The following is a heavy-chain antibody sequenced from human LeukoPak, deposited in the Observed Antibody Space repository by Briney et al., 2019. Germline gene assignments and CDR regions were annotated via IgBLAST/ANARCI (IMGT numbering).Heavy chain of an antibody. D-gene: IGHD3-10*01. CDR3: AKDGSHVGEVYYFDY. J-gene: IGHJ4*02. CDR2: ISGSGGST. V-gene: IGHV3-23*01. CDR1: GFTFTSYA. Sequence: GGSLRLSCAASGFTFTSYAMSWVRQAPGKGLEWVSAISGSGGSTYYANSVKGRFTISRDNSKNTLYLQTNSLRAEDTAVYYCAKDGSHVGEVYYFDYWGQGTLVTVSS.